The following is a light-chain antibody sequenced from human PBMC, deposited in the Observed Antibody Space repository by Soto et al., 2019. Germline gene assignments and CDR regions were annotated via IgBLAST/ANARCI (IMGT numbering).Light chain of an antibody. Sequence: VLTQSPGTLSLSPGESATLSCRASQYVSSGYLAWYQQKPGQAPRLLIYDASTRATGIPARFSGSGSETEFTLTISSLQPEDFAVYFCQQYNNWPPITFGQGTRLEIK. V-gene: IGKV3-15*01. CDR1: QYVSSGY. CDR3: QQYNNWPPIT. CDR2: DAS. J-gene: IGKJ5*01.